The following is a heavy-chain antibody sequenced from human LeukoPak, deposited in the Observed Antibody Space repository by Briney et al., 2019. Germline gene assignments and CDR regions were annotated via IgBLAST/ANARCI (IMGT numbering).Heavy chain of an antibody. CDR2: IYYSGST. D-gene: IGHD3-10*01. Sequence: SETLSLTCTVSGGSISSYYWSWIRQPPGKGLEWIGYIYYSGSTNYNPSLKSRVTISVDTSKNQFSLKLSSVTAADTAVYYCVRVQLYGSGTLSFDYWGQGTLVTVSS. CDR1: GGSISSYY. CDR3: VRVQLYGSGTLSFDY. V-gene: IGHV4-59*01. J-gene: IGHJ4*02.